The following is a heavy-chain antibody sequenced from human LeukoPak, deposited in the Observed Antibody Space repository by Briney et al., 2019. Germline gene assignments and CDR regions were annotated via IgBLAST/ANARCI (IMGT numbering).Heavy chain of an antibody. J-gene: IGHJ3*02. Sequence: SETLSLTCTVSGGSISSYYWSWIRQPAGKGLEWIGRIYTSGSTNYNPSLKSRVTMSVDTSKDQFSLKLSSVTAADTAVYYCARSISGSYYGHDAFDIWGQGTMVTVSS. CDR1: GGSISSYY. V-gene: IGHV4-4*07. CDR2: IYTSGST. CDR3: ARSISGSYYGHDAFDI. D-gene: IGHD1-26*01.